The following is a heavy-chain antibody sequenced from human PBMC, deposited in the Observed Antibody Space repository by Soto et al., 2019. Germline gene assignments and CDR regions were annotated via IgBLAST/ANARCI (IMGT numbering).Heavy chain of an antibody. V-gene: IGHV3-23*01. Sequence: EVQLLESGGGLVQPGGSLRLSCAASGFTFSSYAMSWVRQAPGKGLEWVSAISGSGDSTYYADSVKGRFTISRDNSKNTLYLQMNSLRAEDTAVYYCAKALVGATRRLPFDYWGQGTLVTVSS. CDR3: AKALVGATRRLPFDY. CDR1: GFTFSSYA. J-gene: IGHJ4*02. CDR2: ISGSGDST. D-gene: IGHD1-26*01.